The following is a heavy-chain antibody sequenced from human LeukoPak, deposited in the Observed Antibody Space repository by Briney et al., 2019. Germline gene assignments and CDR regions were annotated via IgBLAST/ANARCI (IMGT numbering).Heavy chain of an antibody. CDR1: GFTFSSYA. CDR3: ARSIAVAGRIQLFDY. CDR2: ISSNGGST. J-gene: IGHJ4*02. D-gene: IGHD6-19*01. Sequence: PGGSLRLSCAASGFTFSSYAMHWVRQAPGKGLEYVSAISSNGGSTYYANSVKGRFTISRDYSKNTLYLQMGSLRAEDMAVYYCARSIAVAGRIQLFDYWGQGTLVTVSS. V-gene: IGHV3-64*01.